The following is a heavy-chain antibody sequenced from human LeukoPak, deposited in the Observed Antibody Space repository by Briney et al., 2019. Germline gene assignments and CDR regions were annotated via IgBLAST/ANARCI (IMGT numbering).Heavy chain of an antibody. CDR2: ISTDGYST. CDR1: GLAFSAYK. J-gene: IGHJ4*02. Sequence: GGSLRLSCAASGLAFSAYKMHWVRQAPRKGLVWVSRISTDGYSTDYADFVQGRFTASRDNTKNTWSLEMNSLRAEDTAVYYCVVGGSPGYWGQGTLVTVSS. CDR3: VVGGSPGY. D-gene: IGHD2-15*01. V-gene: IGHV3-74*01.